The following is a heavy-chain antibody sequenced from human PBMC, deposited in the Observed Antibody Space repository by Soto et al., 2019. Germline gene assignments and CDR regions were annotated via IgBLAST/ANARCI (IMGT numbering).Heavy chain of an antibody. J-gene: IGHJ5*02. CDR3: ARGRFGSIVVVVAAASGWFDP. CDR1: GGSFSGYY. Sequence: TSETLSLTCAVYGGSFSGYYWSWIRQPPGKGLEWIGEINHSGSTNYNPSLKSRVTISVDTSKNQFSLKLSSVTAADTAVYYCARGRFGSIVVVVAAASGWFDPWGQGTLVTSPQ. D-gene: IGHD2-15*01. CDR2: INHSGST. V-gene: IGHV4-34*01.